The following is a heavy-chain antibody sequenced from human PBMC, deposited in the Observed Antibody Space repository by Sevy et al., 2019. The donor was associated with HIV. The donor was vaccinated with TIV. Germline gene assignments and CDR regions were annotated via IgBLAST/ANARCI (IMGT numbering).Heavy chain of an antibody. CDR1: GFTFSSYS. CDR3: ARDEVGGRYWGFDY. V-gene: IGHV3-21*01. CDR2: ISTSSSYI. Sequence: GGSLRLSCAASGFTFSSYSMNWVRQAPGKGLEWVSSISTSSSYIYYADSVKGRFTISRDNAKNSLYLQMNSLRAEDKAVYYCARDEVGGRYWGFDYWGQGTLVTVSS. D-gene: IGHD1-26*01. J-gene: IGHJ4*02.